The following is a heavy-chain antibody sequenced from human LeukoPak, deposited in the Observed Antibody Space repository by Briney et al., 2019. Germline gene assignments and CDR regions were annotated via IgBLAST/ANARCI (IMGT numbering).Heavy chain of an antibody. J-gene: IGHJ5*02. D-gene: IGHD6-6*01. CDR3: ARLRPRYSSSSFDP. CDR2: ISSSSSYI. Sequence: GGSLRLSCAASGFTFSSYWMSWVRQAPGKGLEWVSSISSSSSYIYYADSVKGRFTISRDNAKNSLYLQMNSLRAEDTAVYYCARLRPRYSSSSFDPWGQGTLVTVSS. V-gene: IGHV3-21*04. CDR1: GFTFSSYW.